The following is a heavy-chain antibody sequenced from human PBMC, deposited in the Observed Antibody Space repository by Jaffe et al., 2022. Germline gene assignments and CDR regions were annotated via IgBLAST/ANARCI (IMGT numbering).Heavy chain of an antibody. CDR3: AKDSVGDCSGGSCLTADAFDI. J-gene: IGHJ3*02. CDR1: GFTFSSYA. Sequence: EVQLLESGGGLVQPGGSLRLSCAASGFTFSSYAMSWVRQAPGKGLEWVSAISGSGGSTYYADSVKGRFTISRDNSKNTLYLQMNSLRAEDTAVYYCAKDSVGDCSGGSCLTADAFDIWGQGTMVTVSS. D-gene: IGHD2-15*01. V-gene: IGHV3-23*01. CDR2: ISGSGGST.